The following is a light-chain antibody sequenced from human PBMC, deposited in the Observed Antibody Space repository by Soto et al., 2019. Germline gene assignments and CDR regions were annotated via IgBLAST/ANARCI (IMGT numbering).Light chain of an antibody. CDR2: GAS. CDR1: QTVNSYY. Sequence: EIVLTQSPGTLSLSPGERATLSCRASQTVNSYYIAWYQQKPGQATRLLIYGASSRATGIPDRFSGSGSGTDFTLTISRLEPEDFAVYSCQQYGSSPYTFGQGTKLEIK. J-gene: IGKJ2*01. V-gene: IGKV3-20*01. CDR3: QQYGSSPYT.